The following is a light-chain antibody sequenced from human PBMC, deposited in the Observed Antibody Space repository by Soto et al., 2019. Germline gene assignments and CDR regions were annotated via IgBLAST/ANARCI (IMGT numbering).Light chain of an antibody. CDR1: SSNIGAGYE. Sequence: QSALTQPPSVSGAPGQRVTISCTGSSSNIGAGYEVHWYQQLPGTAPKLLIYGNSNRPSGVPDQFSGSKSGTSASLAITGLQAEDEADYYCQSYDSSLSGSVFGGGTKVTVL. CDR3: QSYDSSLSGSV. CDR2: GNS. V-gene: IGLV1-40*01. J-gene: IGLJ2*01.